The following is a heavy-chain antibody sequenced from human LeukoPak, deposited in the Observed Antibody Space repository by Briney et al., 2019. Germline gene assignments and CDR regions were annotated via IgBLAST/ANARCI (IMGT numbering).Heavy chain of an antibody. J-gene: IGHJ3*02. V-gene: IGHV3-21*01. CDR1: GFTFSSYS. D-gene: IGHD3-22*01. Sequence: GGSLRLSCAASGFTFSSYSMNWVRQAPGKGLEWVSSISTSSNYIYYADSVKGRFTISRDNAKNSLFLQMNSLRAEDTAVYYCARDPGYYYDSSGPTPGRDDAFDIWGQGTMVTVSS. CDR2: ISTSSNYI. CDR3: ARDPGYYYDSSGPTPGRDDAFDI.